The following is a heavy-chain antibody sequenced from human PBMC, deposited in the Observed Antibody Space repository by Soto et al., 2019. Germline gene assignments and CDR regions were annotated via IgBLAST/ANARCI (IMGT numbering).Heavy chain of an antibody. D-gene: IGHD5-12*01. CDR3: ARGYSTGVRCFTY. V-gene: IGHV4-38-2*01. CDR1: GYSINSDFY. CDR2: VYHSGTT. Sequence: PSETLSLTCAVSGYSINSDFYWGWIRQPPGKGLEWVGSVYHSGTTYYNPSLKSRLAISVDTSNNHFSLKLSSVTAADTAVYYCARGYSTGVRCFTYWGQGTLVTVSS. J-gene: IGHJ4*02.